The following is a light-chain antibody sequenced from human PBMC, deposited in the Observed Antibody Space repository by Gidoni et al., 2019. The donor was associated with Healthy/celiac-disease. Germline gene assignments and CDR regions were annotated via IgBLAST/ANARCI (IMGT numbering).Light chain of an antibody. Sequence: SVLPQPRPASGTPGQRGTISCSASSSNIGSNYVYWYQQLPGTAPKLLIYRNNQRPSGVPDRFSGSKSGTSASLAISGLRSEDEADYYFASWDDSLSGPVFGGGTKLTVL. CDR1: SSNIGSNY. CDR3: ASWDDSLSGPV. V-gene: IGLV1-47*01. J-gene: IGLJ2*01. CDR2: RNN.